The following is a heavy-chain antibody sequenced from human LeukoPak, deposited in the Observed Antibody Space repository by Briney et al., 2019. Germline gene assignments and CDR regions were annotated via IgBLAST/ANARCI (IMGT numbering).Heavy chain of an antibody. V-gene: IGHV5-51*01. CDR2: IYPGDSTT. J-gene: IGHJ6*03. D-gene: IGHD7-27*01. CDR3: TKRTEAALGTIYYYYMDV. CDR1: GYNFASRW. Sequence: GESLKFSCKGSGYNFASRWIGWVRQMPGKGLEWMGMIYPGDSTTKYSPSFQGQVTISADKSSSTAYLQWSSLKASDTAIYYCTKRTEAALGTIYYYYMDVWGEGTTVTVSS.